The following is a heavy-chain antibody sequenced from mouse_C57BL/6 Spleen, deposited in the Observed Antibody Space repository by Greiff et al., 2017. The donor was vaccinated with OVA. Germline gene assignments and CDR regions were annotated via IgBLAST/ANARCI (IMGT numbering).Heavy chain of an antibody. CDR2: IYPSDSET. CDR1: GYTFTSYW. J-gene: IGHJ3*01. Sequence: VQLQQPGAELVRPGSSVKLSCKASGYTFTSYWMDWVTQRPGQGLEWIGNIYPSDSETHYNQKFKDKATLTVDKSSSTAYMQLSSLTSEDSAVYYCARSSPFAYWGQGTLVTVSA. V-gene: IGHV1-61*01. CDR3: ARSSPFAY.